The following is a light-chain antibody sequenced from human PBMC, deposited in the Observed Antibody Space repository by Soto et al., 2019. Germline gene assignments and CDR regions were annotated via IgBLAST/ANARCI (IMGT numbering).Light chain of an antibody. CDR3: QQYDILPIT. CDR2: DAS. V-gene: IGKV3-15*01. CDR1: ENVGSN. J-gene: IGKJ5*01. Sequence: EIVLTQSPVTLSLSPGDRASLSCRASENVGSNLAWYQQKPGQPPRLLISDASRRETGIPARFSGTGSGTEFTLTISSLQSEDFAFYYCQQYDILPITFGQGTRLEIK.